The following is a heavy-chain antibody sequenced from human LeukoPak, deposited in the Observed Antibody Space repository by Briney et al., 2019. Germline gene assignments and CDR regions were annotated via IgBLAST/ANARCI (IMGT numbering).Heavy chain of an antibody. V-gene: IGHV4-4*07. CDR1: GGSISSYY. D-gene: IGHD6-13*01. J-gene: IGHJ6*03. CDR2: IYTSGST. Sequence: KSSETLSLTCTVSGGSISSYYWSWIRQPAGKGLEWIGRIYTSGSTNYNPSLKRRVTMSVDTSKNQFSLKLSSVTAADTAVYYCARGGGRLSSSWAYYYMDVWGKGTTVTISS. CDR3: ARGGGRLSSSWAYYYMDV.